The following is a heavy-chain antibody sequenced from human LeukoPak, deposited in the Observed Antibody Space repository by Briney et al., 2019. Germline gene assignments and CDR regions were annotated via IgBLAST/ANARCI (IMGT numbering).Heavy chain of an antibody. CDR1: GFTFDDYA. CDR2: ISWNSGSI. V-gene: IGHV3-9*01. CDR3: AKADRSGYLVPATPDY. Sequence: GRSLRLSCAASGFTFDDYAMHWVRQAPGKGLEWVSGISWNSGSIGYADSVKGRFTISRDNSKNSLYLQMNSLRAEDTALYYCAKADRSGYLVPATPDYWGQGTLVTVSS. D-gene: IGHD3-22*01. J-gene: IGHJ4*02.